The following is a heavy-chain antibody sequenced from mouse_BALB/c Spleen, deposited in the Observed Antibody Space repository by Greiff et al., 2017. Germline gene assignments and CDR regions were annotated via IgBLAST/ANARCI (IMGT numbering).Heavy chain of an antibody. J-gene: IGHJ2*01. V-gene: IGHV1S81*02. CDR2: INPSNGRT. CDR1: GYTFTNYW. Sequence: VKLVESGAELVKPGASVKLSCKASGYTFTNYWMHWVKQRPGQGLEWIGEINPSNGRTNYNEKFKSKATLTVDKSSSTAYMQLSSLTSEDSAVYYGALSVYFDYWGQGTTLTVSS. CDR3: ALSVYFDY.